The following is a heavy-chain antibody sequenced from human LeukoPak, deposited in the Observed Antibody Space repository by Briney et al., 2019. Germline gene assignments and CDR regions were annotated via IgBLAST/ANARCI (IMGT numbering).Heavy chain of an antibody. V-gene: IGHV1-2*02. CDR1: GYTFTGYY. Sequence: ASVKVSCEASGYTFTGYYMHWVRQAPGQGLEWMGWINPNSGSTNYAQKFQGRVTMTRDTSISTAYMELSRLRSDDTAVYYCARDRGYYYYYYMDVWGKGTTVTVSS. CDR3: ARDRGYYYYYYMDV. CDR2: INPNSGST. J-gene: IGHJ6*03.